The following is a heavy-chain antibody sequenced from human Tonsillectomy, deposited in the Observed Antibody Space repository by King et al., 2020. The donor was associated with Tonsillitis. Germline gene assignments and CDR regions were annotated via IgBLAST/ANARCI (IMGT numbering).Heavy chain of an antibody. D-gene: IGHD2-2*02. V-gene: IGHV3-33*01. J-gene: IGHJ4*02. CDR1: GFIFSGYG. CDR2: IWDDGNRK. Sequence: VQLVESGGGVVQPGRSLRLSCAASGFIFSGYGMHWVRPAPGKGLEWVAVIWDDGNRKYFADSVKGRFTNSRDNSKNTLYIQMNSLRAEDTAVYYCAASYCTTTNCYSFDYWGQGTLVTVSS. CDR3: AASYCTTTNCYSFDY.